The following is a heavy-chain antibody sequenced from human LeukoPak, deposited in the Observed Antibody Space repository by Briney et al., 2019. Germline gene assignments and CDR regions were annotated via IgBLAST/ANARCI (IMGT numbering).Heavy chain of an antibody. CDR2: IYHSGST. CDR1: GGSISSSNW. Sequence: SETLSLTCAVSGGSISSSNWWSWVRQPPEKGLEWIGEIYHSGSTNYNPSLKSRVTISVDKSKNQFSLKLSSVTAVDTAVYYCARDPGGSSGWYSIDYWGQGTLVTVSS. D-gene: IGHD6-19*01. CDR3: ARDPGGSSGWYSIDY. J-gene: IGHJ4*02. V-gene: IGHV4-4*02.